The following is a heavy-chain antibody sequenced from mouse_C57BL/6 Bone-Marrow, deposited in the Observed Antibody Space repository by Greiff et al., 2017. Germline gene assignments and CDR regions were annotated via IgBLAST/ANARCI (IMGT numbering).Heavy chain of an antibody. CDR3: ARDYYGSSWYFDY. V-gene: IGHV1-26*01. CDR2: INPNNGGT. D-gene: IGHD1-1*01. J-gene: IGHJ2*01. Sequence: QQSHGKSLEWIGDINPNNGGTSYNQKLKGKATLTVDKSSSTAYMELRSLTSEDSAVYYCARDYYGSSWYFDYWGQGTILTVSS.